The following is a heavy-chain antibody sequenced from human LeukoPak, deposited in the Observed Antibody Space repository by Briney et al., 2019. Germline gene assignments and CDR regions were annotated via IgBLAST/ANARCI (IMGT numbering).Heavy chain of an antibody. J-gene: IGHJ4*02. D-gene: IGHD3-22*01. CDR3: ARDRRGSRYYDSSGYRGRGGDY. CDR1: GYTFTGYY. V-gene: IGHV1-69*04. CDR2: IIPILGIA. Sequence: GASVKVSCKASGYTFTGYYIHWVRQAPGQGLEWMGRIIPILGIANYAQKFQGRVTITADKSTSTAYMELSSLRSEDTAVYYCARDRRGSRYYDSSGYRGRGGDYWGQGTLVTVSS.